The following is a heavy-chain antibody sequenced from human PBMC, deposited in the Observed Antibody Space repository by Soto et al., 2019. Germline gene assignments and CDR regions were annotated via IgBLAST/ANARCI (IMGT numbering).Heavy chain of an antibody. CDR2: MSYDGSKK. V-gene: IGHV3-30-3*01. CDR1: GFTFNTYA. J-gene: IGHJ3*02. Sequence: GGSLRLSCAASGFTFNTYAMHWVRQAPGKGLEWVAVMSYDGSKKYYTDSMKGRFTISSDNSKNTLHLQMNSLRAEDTAVYYCAREADFWSGYYPGVSAFDIWGQGTMVTVSS. D-gene: IGHD3-3*01. CDR3: AREADFWSGYYPGVSAFDI.